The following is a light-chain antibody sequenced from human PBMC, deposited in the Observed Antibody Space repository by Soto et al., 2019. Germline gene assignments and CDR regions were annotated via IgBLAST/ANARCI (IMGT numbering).Light chain of an antibody. Sequence: EIVMTQSPATLSVSPGERVTLSCRASQSVGSNLAWYQQKFGQAPRLLIYGAATRATGIPARFSGSGSGTEFTLTISSLQSEDFAVYYCQQYHNWPAFGQGTKVDI. J-gene: IGKJ1*01. CDR1: QSVGSN. V-gene: IGKV3-15*01. CDR3: QQYHNWPA. CDR2: GAA.